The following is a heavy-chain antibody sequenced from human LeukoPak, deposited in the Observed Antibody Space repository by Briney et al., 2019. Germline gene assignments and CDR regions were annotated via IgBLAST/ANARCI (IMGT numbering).Heavy chain of an antibody. CDR2: IKQDGSEK. V-gene: IGHV3-7*01. CDR1: GLSSSSFA. Sequence: GGSLRLSCAASGLSSSSFAMSWVRQAPGKGLEWVANIKQDGSEKYYVDSVKGRFTISRDNAKNSLYLQMNSLRAEDTAVYYCASQGRPAAIRSWFDPWGQGTLVTVSS. D-gene: IGHD2-2*02. J-gene: IGHJ5*02. CDR3: ASQGRPAAIRSWFDP.